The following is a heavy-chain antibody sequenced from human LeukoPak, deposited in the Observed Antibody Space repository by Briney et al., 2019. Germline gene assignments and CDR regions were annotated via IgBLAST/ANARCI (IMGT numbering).Heavy chain of an antibody. Sequence: PSETLSLTCAVYGGSFSGYYWSWIRQPPGKGLEWIGYIYYSGSTNYNPSLKSRVTISVDTSKNQFSLKLSSVTAADTAVYYCAREGGGAGLPKINWFDPWGQGTLVTVSS. CDR2: IYYSGST. J-gene: IGHJ5*02. CDR3: AREGGGAGLPKINWFDP. D-gene: IGHD1-26*01. V-gene: IGHV4-59*12. CDR1: GGSFSGYY.